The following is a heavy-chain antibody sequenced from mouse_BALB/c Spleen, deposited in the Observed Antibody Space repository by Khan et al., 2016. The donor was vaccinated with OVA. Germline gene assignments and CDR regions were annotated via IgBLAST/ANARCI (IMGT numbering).Heavy chain of an antibody. V-gene: IGHV1S22*01. CDR2: IYPGSGST. Sequence: LQQPGSELVRPGASVKLSCKASGYTFTSYWMHWVKQRPGQGLEWIGNIYPGSGSTKYDEKFKRKATLTVDTSSSTAYMQLSSLTSEDSAVYYCTRWSYFAMDYWGQGTSVTVSS. CDR3: TRWSYFAMDY. J-gene: IGHJ4*01. CDR1: GYTFTSYW.